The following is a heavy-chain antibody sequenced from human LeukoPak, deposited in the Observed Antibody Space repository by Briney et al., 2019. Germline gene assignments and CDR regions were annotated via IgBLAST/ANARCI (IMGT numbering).Heavy chain of an antibody. V-gene: IGHV4-34*01. CDR2: TNHSGST. D-gene: IGHD6-6*01. J-gene: IGHJ4*02. CDR1: GGSFSGYY. CDR3: ATQRANSSSFYFDY. Sequence: PSETLSLTCAVYGGSFSGYYWSWIRQPPGKGLEWIGETNHSGSTNYNPSLKSRVTISVDTSKNQFSLKLSSVTAADTAVYYCATQRANSSSFYFDYWGQGTLVTVSS.